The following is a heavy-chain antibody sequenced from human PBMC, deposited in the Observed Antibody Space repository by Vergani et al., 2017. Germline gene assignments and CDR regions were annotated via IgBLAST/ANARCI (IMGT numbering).Heavy chain of an antibody. CDR3: ARDLRELKRGGAFDI. CDR1: NDSVSNTFYY. Sequence: QVQLQESGPGLVKPSETLSLTCTVSNDSVSNTFYYWGWIRQTPGKGLEWIGSIYYSGSTYYNPSLESRVTMSVDTSKSQFSLKLSSVTAADTAVYYCARDLRELKRGGAFDIWGQGTMVTVSS. CDR2: IYYSGST. V-gene: IGHV4-39*02. J-gene: IGHJ3*02. D-gene: IGHD3-16*01.